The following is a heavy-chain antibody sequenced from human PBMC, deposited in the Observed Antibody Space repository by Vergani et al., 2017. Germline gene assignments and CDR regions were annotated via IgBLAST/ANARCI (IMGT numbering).Heavy chain of an antibody. CDR1: GYTFTSYD. J-gene: IGHJ3*02. D-gene: IGHD2-8*01. Sequence: QVQLVQSGAEVKKPGASVKVSCKASGYTFTSYDINWVRQATGQGLEWMGWMNPNSGNTGYAQKFQGRVTRTRNTSISTAYMELSSLRSEDTAVYYCARDQANGGGRPVAFDIWGQGTMVTVSS. V-gene: IGHV1-8*01. CDR2: MNPNSGNT. CDR3: ARDQANGGGRPVAFDI.